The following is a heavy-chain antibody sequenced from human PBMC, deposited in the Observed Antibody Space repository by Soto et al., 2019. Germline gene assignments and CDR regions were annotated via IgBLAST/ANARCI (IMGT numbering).Heavy chain of an antibody. D-gene: IGHD2-2*01. CDR1: GFTFSSYA. J-gene: IGHJ4*02. Sequence: GGSLRLSCAASGFTFSSYAMNWVRQTPGKGLVWVSAISGSGGRTYYADSVKGRFTISRDNSKNTLYLQMNSLRAEDTAVYYCAKDIGQVVPAVTDYWGQGTLVTVSS. V-gene: IGHV3-23*01. CDR3: AKDIGQVVPAVTDY. CDR2: ISGSGGRT.